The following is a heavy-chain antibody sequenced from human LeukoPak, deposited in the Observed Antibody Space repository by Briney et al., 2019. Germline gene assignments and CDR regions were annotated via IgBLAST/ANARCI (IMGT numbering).Heavy chain of an antibody. J-gene: IGHJ4*02. CDR2: IYYSGST. CDR3: ARDSRRDGSYGY. V-gene: IGHV4-39*07. Sequence: TSETLSLTCTVSGGSISSSSYYWGWIRQPPGKGLEWIGSIYYSGSTYYNPSLKSRVTISVDTSKNQFSLKRSSVTAADTAVYYCARDSRRDGSYGYWGQGTLVTVSS. D-gene: IGHD1-26*01. CDR1: GGSISSSSYY.